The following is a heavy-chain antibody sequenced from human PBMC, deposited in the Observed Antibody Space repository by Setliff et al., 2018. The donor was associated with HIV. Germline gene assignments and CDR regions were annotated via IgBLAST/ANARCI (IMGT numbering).Heavy chain of an antibody. CDR1: GGSFSGYY. J-gene: IGHJ4*02. CDR2: INHSGST. V-gene: IGHV4-34*01. CDR3: AIRGSSGWYVGGYFDY. D-gene: IGHD6-19*01. Sequence: SGTLSLTCAVYGGSFSGYYWSWIRQPPGKGLEWIGEINHSGSTNYNPSLKSRVTISVDTSKNQFSLKLSSVTAADTAVYYCAIRGSSGWYVGGYFDYWGQGTLVTVSS.